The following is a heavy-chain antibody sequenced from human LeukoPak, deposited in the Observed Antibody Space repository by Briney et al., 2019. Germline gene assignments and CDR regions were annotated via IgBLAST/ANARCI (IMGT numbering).Heavy chain of an antibody. CDR3: ARTYSSSWLDY. V-gene: IGHV4-38-2*01. D-gene: IGHD6-13*01. J-gene: IGHJ4*02. CDR2: IYHSGST. CDR1: GYSIGSGYY. Sequence: SETLSLTCAVSGYSIGSGYYWSWIRQPPGKGLEWIGSIYHSGSTYHNPSLKSRVTISVDTSKNQFSLKLSSVTAADTAVYYCARTYSSSWLDYWGQGTLVTVSS.